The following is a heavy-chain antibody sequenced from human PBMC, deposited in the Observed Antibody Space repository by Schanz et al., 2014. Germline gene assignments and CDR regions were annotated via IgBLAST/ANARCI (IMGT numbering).Heavy chain of an antibody. CDR1: GFTFSSYA. Sequence: EVQLVESGGGLVKPGGSLRLSCAASGFTFSSYAMSWVRQAPGKGLEWISYITGTGTVMYADSVKGRFTISRDNSKNSLYLQMNSLRAEDTAVYYCARIGGSVFDYWAQGTLVTVSS. V-gene: IGHV3-48*04. J-gene: IGHJ4*02. CDR2: ITGTGTV. D-gene: IGHD3-10*01. CDR3: ARIGGSVFDY.